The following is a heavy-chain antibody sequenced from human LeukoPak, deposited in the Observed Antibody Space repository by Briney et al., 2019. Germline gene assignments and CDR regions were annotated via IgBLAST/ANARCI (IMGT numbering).Heavy chain of an antibody. CDR2: IYYSGST. CDR1: GGSISSYY. V-gene: IGHV4-59*08. CDR3: ARHRYCSGGSCYWGYFQH. Sequence: SETLSLTCTVSGGSISSYYWSWIRQPPGKGLEWIGYIYYSGSTNYNPSLKSRVTISVDTSKNQFSLKLSSVTAADTAVYYCARHRYCSGGSCYWGYFQHWGQGTLVTVSS. D-gene: IGHD2-15*01. J-gene: IGHJ1*01.